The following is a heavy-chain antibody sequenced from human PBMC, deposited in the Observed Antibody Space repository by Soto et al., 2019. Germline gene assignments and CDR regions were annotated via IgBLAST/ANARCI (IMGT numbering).Heavy chain of an antibody. Sequence: SETLSLTCTVSGGSVSSGSYYWSWIRQPPGKGLEWIGYIYYSGSTNYNPSLKSRVTISVDTSKNQFSLKLSSVTAADTAVYYCARTPEPSGRYFDWLSILLDYWGQGTLVTVSS. V-gene: IGHV4-61*01. D-gene: IGHD3-9*01. CDR1: GGSVSSGSYY. CDR3: ARTPEPSGRYFDWLSILLDY. CDR2: IYYSGST. J-gene: IGHJ4*02.